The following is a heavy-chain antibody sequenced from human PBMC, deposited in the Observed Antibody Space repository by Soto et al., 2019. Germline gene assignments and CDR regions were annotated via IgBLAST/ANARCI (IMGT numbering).Heavy chain of an antibody. V-gene: IGHV3-30-3*01. D-gene: IGHD2-21*01. J-gene: IGHJ3*02. CDR1: GFTLSSYG. CDR3: ARDNSRVTPLGLGFNI. CDR2: RSYDGSNK. Sequence: QVQLVESGGGVVQPGRSLRLSCAASGFTLSSYGMHWVRQAPGKGLEWVAVRSYDGSNKYYADSVAGRFTISRDNSKNTLYLQMNSLRAEDTAVYYCARDNSRVTPLGLGFNIWGQGTMVTVSS.